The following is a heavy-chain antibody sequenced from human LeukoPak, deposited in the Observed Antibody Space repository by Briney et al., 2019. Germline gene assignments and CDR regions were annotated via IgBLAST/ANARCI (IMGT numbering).Heavy chain of an antibody. CDR1: GYTFTGYY. V-gene: IGHV1-46*01. CDR3: ARDFSSQGDRFDY. CDR2: INPSGGST. J-gene: IGHJ4*02. D-gene: IGHD2-21*02. Sequence: ASVKVSCKASGYTFTGYYMHWVRQAPGQGLEWMGIINPSGGSTSYAQKFQGRVTMTRDMSTSTVYMGLSSLRSEDTAVYYCARDFSSQGDRFDYWGQGTLVTVSS.